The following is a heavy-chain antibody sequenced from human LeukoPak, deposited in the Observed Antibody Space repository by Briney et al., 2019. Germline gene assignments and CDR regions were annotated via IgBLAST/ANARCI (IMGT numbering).Heavy chain of an antibody. J-gene: IGHJ6*03. CDR1: GFTFSSYG. Sequence: GGSLRLSCAASGFTFSSYGMHWVRQAPGKGLEWVAFIRYDGSNKYYADSVKGRFTISRDNSKNTLYLQMNSLTAEDTALYYCAKDYGIAAAVYYYMDVWGKGTTVTVSS. CDR2: IRYDGSNK. CDR3: AKDYGIAAAVYYYMDV. D-gene: IGHD6-13*01. V-gene: IGHV3-30*02.